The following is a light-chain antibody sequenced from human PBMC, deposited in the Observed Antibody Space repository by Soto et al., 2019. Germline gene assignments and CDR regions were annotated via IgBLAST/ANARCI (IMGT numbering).Light chain of an antibody. CDR1: SSNLGSNY. V-gene: IGLV1-47*01. CDR2: TND. CDR3: AAWDDSLSGLV. Sequence: QSVLTQPPSASWTPGQRVTIYCSGSSSNLGSNYAHCYRQLPGMAPTVLIYTNDQRPSSLPDRFSGSKSGTSASLAISGLRSEDEADYYCAAWDDSLSGLVFGGGTKVTVL. J-gene: IGLJ2*01.